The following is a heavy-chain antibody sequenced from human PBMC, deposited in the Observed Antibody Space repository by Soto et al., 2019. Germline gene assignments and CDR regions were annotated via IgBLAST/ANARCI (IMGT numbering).Heavy chain of an antibody. Sequence: ASVKVSCKVAGHSLTDLSMHWVRQGPGRGLEWLGGFDPEEGEIIYAQNFQGRIRLTEDTSTDTAFMELNSLKSEDTAIYYCETTTTKYVYDFDSWGQGTLVTVSS. CDR2: FDPEEGEI. J-gene: IGHJ4*02. D-gene: IGHD3-16*01. CDR1: GHSLTDLS. V-gene: IGHV1-24*01. CDR3: ETTTTKYVYDFDS.